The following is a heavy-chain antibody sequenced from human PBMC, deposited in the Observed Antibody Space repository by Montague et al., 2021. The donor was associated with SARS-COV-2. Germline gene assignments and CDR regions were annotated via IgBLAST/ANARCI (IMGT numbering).Heavy chain of an antibody. CDR2: ISWNSGSI. J-gene: IGHJ4*02. D-gene: IGHD4-17*01. Sequence: SLRLSCAASGFTFDDYAMHWVRQAPGKGLEWVSGISWNSGSIGYADSVKGRFTTSRDNAKNSLYPQMNSLRAEDTALYYCAFYGDYALDYWGQGTLVTVSS. CDR1: GFTFDDYA. V-gene: IGHV3-9*01. CDR3: AFYGDYALDY.